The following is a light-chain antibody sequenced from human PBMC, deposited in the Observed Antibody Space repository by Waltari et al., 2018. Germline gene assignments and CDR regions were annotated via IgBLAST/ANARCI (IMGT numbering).Light chain of an antibody. Sequence: DIVMTQSPDSLAVSLGERATINCKSSQSVLYRSNNKHSVAWYQQKPGQSPKLLIYWSSTRESGVPDRFSGGGSGTDFTLTISSLQADDVAIYYCQQYYSLPTFGGGTKGEI. CDR2: WSS. CDR3: QQYYSLPT. V-gene: IGKV4-1*01. CDR1: QSVLYRSNNKHS. J-gene: IGKJ4*01.